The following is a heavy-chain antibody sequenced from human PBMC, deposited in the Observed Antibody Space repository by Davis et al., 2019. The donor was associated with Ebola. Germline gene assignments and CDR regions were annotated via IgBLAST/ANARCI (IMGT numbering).Heavy chain of an antibody. D-gene: IGHD3-16*02. V-gene: IGHV3-53*01. Sequence: GESLKISCAASGFTVSSNYMSWVRQAPGKGLEWVSVIYSGGSTYYADSVKGRFTISRDNSKNTLYLQMNSLRAEDTAVYYCARGMITFGGVIPTRLRPYFDYWGQGTLVTVSS. J-gene: IGHJ4*02. CDR3: ARGMITFGGVIPTRLRPYFDY. CDR2: IYSGGST. CDR1: GFTVSSNY.